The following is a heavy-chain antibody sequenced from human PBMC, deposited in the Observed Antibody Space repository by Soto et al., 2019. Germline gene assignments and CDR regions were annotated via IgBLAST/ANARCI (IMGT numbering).Heavy chain of an antibody. D-gene: IGHD3-22*01. V-gene: IGHV1-8*02. CDR1: GYTFTTYN. CDR2: MNTNSGNT. J-gene: IGHJ4*02. Sequence: ASVKVSCKASGYTFTTYNINWVRQATGQGLEWMGWMNTNSGNTGYAQKFQDRITLTRDTSITTAYMELSSLTSDDTAVYYCARDRGGYYHFDHWGQGALVTVSS. CDR3: ARDRGGYYHFDH.